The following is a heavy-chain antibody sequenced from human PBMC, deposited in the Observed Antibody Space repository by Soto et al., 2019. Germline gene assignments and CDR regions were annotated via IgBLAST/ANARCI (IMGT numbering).Heavy chain of an antibody. J-gene: IGHJ4*02. CDR2: IYSGGST. Sequence: EVQVLESGGGLIQPGGSLRLSCEVSGFSVTANYMSWVRQAPEKGLEWVSVIYSGGSTYYVDSVKGRFSISRDISKNTLYLQMNSLRAEDTAVYYCHGYGYWGQGTLVTVSS. D-gene: IGHD5-12*01. CDR3: HGYGY. CDR1: GFSVTANY. V-gene: IGHV3-53*01.